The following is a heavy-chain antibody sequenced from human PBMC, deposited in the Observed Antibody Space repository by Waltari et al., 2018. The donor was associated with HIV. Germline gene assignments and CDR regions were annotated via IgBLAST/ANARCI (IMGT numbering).Heavy chain of an antibody. CDR3: ARERGYTSPFDL. CDR1: GFTFGSYG. CDR2: IWYHGDKE. Sequence: QVQLVESGGGVVQRGRSLTLSCEASGFTFGSYGIHWVRQAPGKGLEWVAVIWYHGDKEDYADSVKGRFNISRDNSRNTVFLHMNSLRAEDTGFYFCARERGYTSPFDLWGQGTLVTVSS. J-gene: IGHJ1*01. V-gene: IGHV3-33*01. D-gene: IGHD5-18*01.